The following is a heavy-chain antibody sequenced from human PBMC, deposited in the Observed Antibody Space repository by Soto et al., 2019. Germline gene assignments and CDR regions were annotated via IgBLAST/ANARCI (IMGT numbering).Heavy chain of an antibody. CDR3: ARTGERWILGYYFGY. J-gene: IGHJ4*02. D-gene: IGHD2-2*03. V-gene: IGHV4-31*03. Sequence: QVQLQESGPGLVKPSQTPSLTCTVSGGSISSGGYYWSWIRQHPGKGLEWIGYIYYSGSTYYNPSPKXRXTXPVDTSKNQFSLKLSSVTAADTAVYYCARTGERWILGYYFGYWGQGTLVTVSS. CDR2: IYYSGST. CDR1: GGSISSGGYY.